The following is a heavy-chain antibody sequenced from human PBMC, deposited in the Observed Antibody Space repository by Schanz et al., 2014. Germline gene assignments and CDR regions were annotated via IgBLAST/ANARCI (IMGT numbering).Heavy chain of an antibody. D-gene: IGHD1-1*01. J-gene: IGHJ2*01. V-gene: IGHV4-61*02. CDR1: GGSIRSGTYY. CDR3: ARDTTWRLDL. Sequence: QVQLQESGPGLVKPSQTLSLTCTVSGGSIRSGTYYWSWIRQPTGKALEWVGRVFPKGITNYNPSLDSRVAKALDTPKSQFCLAMTSQTAADTAVYYCARDTTWRLDLWGRGTLVTVSS. CDR2: VFPKGIT.